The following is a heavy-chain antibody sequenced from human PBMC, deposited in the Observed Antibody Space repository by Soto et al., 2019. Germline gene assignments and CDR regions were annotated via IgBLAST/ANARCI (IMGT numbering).Heavy chain of an antibody. J-gene: IGHJ3*02. CDR1: GYTLTELS. V-gene: IGHV1-24*01. D-gene: IGHD3-10*01. Sequence: ASVKVSCKVSGYTLTELSMHWVRQAPGKGLEWMGGFDPQDGDTIYAQKFQGRVTMTEDTSTDTVYMELSSPRSEDTAVYYCATFLYVSGIAGAFHIWGQGSMGTVSS. CDR3: ATFLYVSGIAGAFHI. CDR2: FDPQDGDT.